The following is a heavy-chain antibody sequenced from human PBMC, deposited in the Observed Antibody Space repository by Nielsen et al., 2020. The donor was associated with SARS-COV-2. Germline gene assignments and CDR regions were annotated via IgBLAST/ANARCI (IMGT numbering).Heavy chain of an antibody. Sequence: GGSLRLSCAGSGFSFSSYSMNWVRQAPGKGLEWVSYISTGSNTIYYADSVKGRFTISRDNAKNSLYLQMNSLRAEDTALYHCARGQFDFDYWGQGTLVTVSS. CDR3: ARGQFDFDY. CDR2: ISTGSNTI. J-gene: IGHJ4*02. D-gene: IGHD3-3*01. CDR1: GFSFSSYS. V-gene: IGHV3-48*04.